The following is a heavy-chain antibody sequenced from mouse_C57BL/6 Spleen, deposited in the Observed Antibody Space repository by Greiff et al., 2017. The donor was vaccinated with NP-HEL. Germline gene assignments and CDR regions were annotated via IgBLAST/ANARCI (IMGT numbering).Heavy chain of an antibody. CDR3: ASPFYYDYPYYAMDY. CDR2: INPNYGTT. J-gene: IGHJ4*01. Sequence: EVKLMESGPELVKPGASVKISCKASGYSFTDYNMNWVKQSNGKSLEWIGVINPNYGTTSYNQKFKGKATLTVDQSSSTAYMPLNSLTSEDSAVYYCASPFYYDYPYYAMDYWGQGTSVTVSS. D-gene: IGHD2-4*01. CDR1: GYSFTDYN. V-gene: IGHV1-39*01.